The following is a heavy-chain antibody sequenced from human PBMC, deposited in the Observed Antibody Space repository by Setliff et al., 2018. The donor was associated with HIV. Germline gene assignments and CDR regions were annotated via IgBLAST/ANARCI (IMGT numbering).Heavy chain of an antibody. J-gene: IGHJ3*02. CDR1: GYTFTGSF. CDR2: INCNSGGT. Sequence: GASVKVSCKSSGYTFTGSFMHWVRQAPGQGLEWMGWINCNSGGTNYAQNFQGRVTVTRDTSINTAYVELNSLKSDDTAVYYCARDYLHVFDIWGQGTMVTVSS. CDR3: ARDYLHVFDI. V-gene: IGHV1-2*02.